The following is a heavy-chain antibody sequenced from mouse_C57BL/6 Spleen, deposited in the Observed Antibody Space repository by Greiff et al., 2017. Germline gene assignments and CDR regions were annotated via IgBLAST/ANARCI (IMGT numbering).Heavy chain of an antibody. V-gene: IGHV1-52*01. Sequence: VQLQQPGAELVRPGSSVKLSCKASGYTFTSYWMHWVKQRPIQGLEWIGNIDPSGSETHYNQKFKDKATLTVDKSSSTAYMQLSSLTSEDSAVYYCARSGYYYAMDYWGQGTSVTVSS. J-gene: IGHJ4*01. D-gene: IGHD2-2*01. CDR1: GYTFTSYW. CDR3: ARSGYYYAMDY. CDR2: IDPSGSET.